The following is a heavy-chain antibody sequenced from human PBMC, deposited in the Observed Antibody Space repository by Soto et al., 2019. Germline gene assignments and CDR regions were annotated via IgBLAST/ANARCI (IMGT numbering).Heavy chain of an antibody. CDR1: GGTFSSYA. V-gene: IGHV1-69*13. D-gene: IGHD1-26*01. CDR2: IIPIFGTA. J-gene: IGHJ4*02. Sequence: ASVKVSCKASGGTFSSYAISWVRQAPGQGLEWMGGIIPIFGTANYAQKFQGRVTITADESTSTAYMELSSLRSEDTAVYYCARGGGSYNNYKYFDYWGQGTLVTVSS. CDR3: ARGGGSYNNYKYFDY.